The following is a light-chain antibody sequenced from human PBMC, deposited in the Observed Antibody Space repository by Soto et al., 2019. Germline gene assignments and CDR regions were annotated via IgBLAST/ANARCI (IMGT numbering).Light chain of an antibody. CDR1: QSVSDN. CDR2: GPA. J-gene: IGKJ2*01. V-gene: IGKV3-15*01. CDR3: QQSNNWPYT. Sequence: EIVMTQSPATLSVSPGERATLSCRASQSVSDNLAWYQQKPGQAPRVLIDGPATRATGIPARFIGSEYGTKLTLTISSLQSEDFAVYYCQQSNNWPYTFGQGTKVDIK.